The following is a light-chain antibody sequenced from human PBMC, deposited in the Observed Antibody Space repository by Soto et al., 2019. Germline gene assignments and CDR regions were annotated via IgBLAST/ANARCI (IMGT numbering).Light chain of an antibody. CDR3: YSYADISYV. Sequence: QSVLTQPRSVSGSPGQSVAISCTGTSSDVGGYNYVSWYQQHQQHPGKAPKLMIYDVSKRPSGVPDRFSGSKSGNTASLTISGLQAEDEADYYCYSYADISYVFGTGTKVTVL. CDR1: SSDVGGYNY. CDR2: DVS. J-gene: IGLJ1*01. V-gene: IGLV2-11*01.